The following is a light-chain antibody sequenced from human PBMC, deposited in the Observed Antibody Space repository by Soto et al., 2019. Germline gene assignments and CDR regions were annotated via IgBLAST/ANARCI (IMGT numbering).Light chain of an antibody. J-gene: IGKJ2*01. CDR3: QQYYNWPYT. CDR1: QSVSRY. Sequence: EIVMTQSPATLSVSPGERATLSCRASQSVSRYFAWYQQKPGQAPRLLIYGASTRATAFPARFSGSGSGTVFTLNISSLQSEDVAVYYCQQYYNWPYTFGQGTKLEIK. V-gene: IGKV3-15*01. CDR2: GAS.